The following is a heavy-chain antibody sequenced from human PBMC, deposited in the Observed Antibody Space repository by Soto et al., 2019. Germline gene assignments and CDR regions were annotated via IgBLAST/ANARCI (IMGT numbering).Heavy chain of an antibody. CDR3: ARGVGAIIGREEY. Sequence: GGSLRLSCAASGFTFNNYNMNWVRQAPGKGLEWVSSISGSSSSIYYADSVKGRFTISRDNAKNSLYLQMNSLRAEDTAVYYCARGVGAIIGREEYWGQGTLVTVSS. V-gene: IGHV3-21*01. D-gene: IGHD1-26*01. J-gene: IGHJ4*02. CDR1: GFTFNNYN. CDR2: ISGSSSSI.